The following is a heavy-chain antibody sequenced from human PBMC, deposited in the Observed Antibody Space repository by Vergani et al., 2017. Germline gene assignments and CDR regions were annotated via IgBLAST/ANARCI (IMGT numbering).Heavy chain of an antibody. CDR2: INSDGSTT. CDR3: TRLAGTVN. V-gene: IGHV3-74*01. J-gene: IGHJ4*02. Sequence: EVQLVESGGGLAQPGGSLRLSCAASGFTFSSYWMHWDRQAPGKGLVWVSRINSDGSTTSYADSVKGRFTISRDNAKNTLYLQMNSLRVEDTAIYYCTRLAGTVNWGQGTLVTVSS. CDR1: GFTFSSYW. D-gene: IGHD6-19*01.